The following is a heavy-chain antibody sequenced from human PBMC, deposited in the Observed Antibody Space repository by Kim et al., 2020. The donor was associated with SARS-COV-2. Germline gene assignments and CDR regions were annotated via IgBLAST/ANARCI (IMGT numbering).Heavy chain of an antibody. CDR3: AKDISLKASSGPYYFDC. CDR1: GFTFGDYA. V-gene: IGHV3-9*01. CDR2: ISWNSGSI. Sequence: GGSLRLSCAASGFTFGDYAMHWVRQAPGKGLEWVSAISWNSGSIGYADSVKGRFTISRDNAKNSLYLQMNSLRAEDTALYYCAKDISLKASSGPYYFDCWGQGALVPVSS. J-gene: IGHJ4*01. D-gene: IGHD6-19*01.